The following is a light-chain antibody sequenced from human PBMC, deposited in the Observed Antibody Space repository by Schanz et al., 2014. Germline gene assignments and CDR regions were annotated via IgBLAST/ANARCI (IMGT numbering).Light chain of an antibody. J-gene: IGKJ3*01. V-gene: IGKV3-15*01. CDR1: QSVTSN. Sequence: EIVMTQSPATLSVSPGERATLSCRASQSVTSNLAWYQQKPGQAPRLLIYGASIRATGIPARFSGSGSGTDFTLTISRLEPEDFAVYYCHQYINSPFTFGPGTKLDLK. CDR3: HQYINSPFT. CDR2: GAS.